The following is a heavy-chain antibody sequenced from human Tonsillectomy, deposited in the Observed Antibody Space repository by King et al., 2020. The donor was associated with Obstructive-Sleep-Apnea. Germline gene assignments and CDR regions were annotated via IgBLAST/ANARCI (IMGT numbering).Heavy chain of an antibody. V-gene: IGHV3-30*18. CDR3: AKAPSIITMVRGRPYYYGMDV. CDR2: ISYDGSNK. D-gene: IGHD3-10*01. CDR1: GFTFSNYG. Sequence: VQLVESGGGVVQPGRSLRLSCAASGFTFSNYGMHWVRQAPGKGLEWVAVISYDGSNKYYADSVKGRFTISRDNSKNTLYLQMNSLRVEDTAVYYCAKAPSIITMVRGRPYYYGMDVWGQGTTVTVSS. J-gene: IGHJ6*02.